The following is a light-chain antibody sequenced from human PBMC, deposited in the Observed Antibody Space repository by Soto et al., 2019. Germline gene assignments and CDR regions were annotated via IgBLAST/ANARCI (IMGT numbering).Light chain of an antibody. Sequence: ESVLTKSPGALSLSPGERATLSCRASQSVSSSYLAWYQQSPRQAPRLLISGASSRATGRPDRFSGSGSGKDLTRTISSLEPEDCTVYYCLQYGGTPLLTFGGGTKVEI. CDR2: GAS. V-gene: IGKV3-20*01. CDR1: QSVSSSY. CDR3: LQYGGTPLLT. J-gene: IGKJ4*01.